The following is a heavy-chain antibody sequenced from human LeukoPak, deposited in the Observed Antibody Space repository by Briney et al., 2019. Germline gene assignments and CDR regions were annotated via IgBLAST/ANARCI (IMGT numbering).Heavy chain of an antibody. CDR3: AALDNYYGSGSPDY. CDR1: GGSISSSSYY. CDR2: IYYSGST. D-gene: IGHD3-10*01. J-gene: IGHJ4*02. V-gene: IGHV4-39*01. Sequence: SETLSLTCTVSGGSISSSSYYWGWIRQPPGKGLEWIGSIYYSGSTYYNPSLKSRVTISVDTPKNQFSLKLSSVTAADTAVYYCAALDNYYGSGSPDYWGQGTLVTVSS.